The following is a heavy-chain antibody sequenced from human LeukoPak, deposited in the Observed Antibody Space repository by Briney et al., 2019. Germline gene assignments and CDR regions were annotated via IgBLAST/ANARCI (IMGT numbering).Heavy chain of an antibody. V-gene: IGHV1-18*01. CDR3: ARAVAGQFDY. J-gene: IGHJ4*02. CDR2: ISAYNGNT. D-gene: IGHD6-19*01. CDR1: GYTFTNYG. Sequence: EASVKVSCKASGYTFTNYGISWVRQAPGQGLEWMGWISAYNGNTKYASKFQGRVTMTRDMSTSTVYMELSSLRSEDTAVYYCARAVAGQFDYWGQGTLVTVSS.